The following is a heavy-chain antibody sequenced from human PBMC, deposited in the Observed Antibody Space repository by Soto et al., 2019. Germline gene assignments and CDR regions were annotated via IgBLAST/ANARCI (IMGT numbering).Heavy chain of an antibody. Sequence: LRLSCAASGFSFSSYTMDWVRQAPGKGLQWVSSISITGSYIYYADSVKGRFAISRDNAQNSLYLHMNSLRADDTAVYYCARGAIRGYSYGHSDYWGQGTTVTVSS. CDR3: ARGAIRGYSYGHSDY. J-gene: IGHJ6*02. CDR1: GFSFSSYT. V-gene: IGHV3-21*01. CDR2: ISITGSYI. D-gene: IGHD5-18*01.